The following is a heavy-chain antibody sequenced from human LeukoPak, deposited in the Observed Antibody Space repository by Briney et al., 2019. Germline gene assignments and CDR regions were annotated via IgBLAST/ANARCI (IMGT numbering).Heavy chain of an antibody. D-gene: IGHD3-10*01. V-gene: IGHV3-20*04. CDR3: ARDQYYGSGTYYNSSKGYFDY. J-gene: IGHJ4*02. Sequence: GGSLRLSCAASGFTFDDYGMSWVRQAPGKGLEWVSGINWNGDSTHYADSVKGRFTISRDNAKNSLYLQMNSLRAEDTAVYYCARDQYYGSGTYYNSSKGYFDYWGQGTLVTVSS. CDR2: INWNGDST. CDR1: GFTFDDYG.